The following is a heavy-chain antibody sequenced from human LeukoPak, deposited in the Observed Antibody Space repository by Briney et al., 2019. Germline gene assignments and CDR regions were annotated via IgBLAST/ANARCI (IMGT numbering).Heavy chain of an antibody. CDR3: ARHALMTTVSGLDY. D-gene: IGHD4-11*01. J-gene: IGHJ4*02. V-gene: IGHV4-39*01. CDR2: IYYSGTT. CDR1: GGSISSNDYY. Sequence: SETLSLTCTVSGGSISSNDYYWGWIRQSPGEGLEWVGTIYYSGTTYYNPSLRSRVTISVDTSKNQFSLRLSSVTAADTAVYYCARHALMTTVSGLDYWGQGTPVTVSS.